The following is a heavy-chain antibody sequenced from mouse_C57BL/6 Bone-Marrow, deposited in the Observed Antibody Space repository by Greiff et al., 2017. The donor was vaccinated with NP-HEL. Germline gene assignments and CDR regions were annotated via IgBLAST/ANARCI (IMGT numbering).Heavy chain of an antibody. D-gene: IGHD2-3*01. V-gene: IGHV1-18*01. J-gene: IGHJ4*01. Sequence: EVQLQESGPELVKPGASVKIPCKASGYTFTDYNMDWVKQSHGKSLEWIGDINPNNGGTIYNQKFKGKATLTVDKSSSTAYMELRSLTSEDTAVYYCARRGYDRAMDYWGQGTSVTVSS. CDR2: INPNNGGT. CDR1: GYTFTDYN. CDR3: ARRGYDRAMDY.